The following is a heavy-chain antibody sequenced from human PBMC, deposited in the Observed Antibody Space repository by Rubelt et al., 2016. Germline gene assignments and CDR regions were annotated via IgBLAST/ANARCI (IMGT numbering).Heavy chain of an antibody. CDR3: ARHPTALDIYYFDY. J-gene: IGHJ4*02. CDR1: GGSISSYY. D-gene: IGHD5-18*01. Sequence: QVQLQESGPGLVKPSETLSLTCTVSGGSISSYYWSWIRQPPGKGLEWIGYIYYSGSTNYNPSLKSRVPMSVDTSKNPFSLKLSSVTAADTAVYYCARHPTALDIYYFDYWGQGTLVTVSS. V-gene: IGHV4-59*12. CDR2: IYYSGST.